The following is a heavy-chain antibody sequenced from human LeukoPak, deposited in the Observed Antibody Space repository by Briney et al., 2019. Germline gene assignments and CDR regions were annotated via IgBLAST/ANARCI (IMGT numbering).Heavy chain of an antibody. CDR1: GGTFSSYA. Sequence: ASVKVSCKASGGTFSSYAISWVRQAPGQGLEWMGGIIPIFGTANYAQKFQGRVTITADESMSTAFMELSSLRSEDTAVYYCAREPVYYYGMDVWGQGTTVTVSS. J-gene: IGHJ6*02. CDR2: IIPIFGTA. V-gene: IGHV1-69*13. CDR3: AREPVYYYGMDV.